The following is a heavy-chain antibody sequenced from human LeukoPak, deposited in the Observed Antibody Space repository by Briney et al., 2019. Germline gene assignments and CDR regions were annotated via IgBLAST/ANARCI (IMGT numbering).Heavy chain of an antibody. D-gene: IGHD3-10*01. CDR3: ANDYGSGSYHYQGWFDP. CDR1: GGTFSSYA. Sequence: GASVKVSCKASGGTFSSYAISWVRQAPGQGLEWMGGIIPIFGTANYAQKFQGRVTITADKSTSTAYMEPSSLRSEDTAVYYCANDYGSGSYHYQGWFDPWGQGTLVTVSS. CDR2: IIPIFGTA. J-gene: IGHJ5*02. V-gene: IGHV1-69*06.